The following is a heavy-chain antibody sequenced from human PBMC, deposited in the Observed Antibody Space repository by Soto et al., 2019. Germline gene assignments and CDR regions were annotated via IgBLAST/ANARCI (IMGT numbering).Heavy chain of an antibody. Sequence: SETLSLTCAVYGASLSDNYCNWLRQPPGKGLEWMGEINHSGNTNYNPSLRSRVTISIDTSKNQLSLNLRSVSAEDTAVYYCVRDGITVRSTKLDCWGQGTLVTVSS. D-gene: IGHD1-26*01. J-gene: IGHJ4*02. V-gene: IGHV4-34*01. CDR2: INHSGNT. CDR1: GASLSDNY. CDR3: VRDGITVRSTKLDC.